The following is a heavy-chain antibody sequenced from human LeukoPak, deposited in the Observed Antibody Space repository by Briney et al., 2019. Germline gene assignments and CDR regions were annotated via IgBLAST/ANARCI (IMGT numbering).Heavy chain of an antibody. CDR1: GGTFSSYA. Sequence: ASVKVSCKASGGTFSSYAISWVRQAPGQGPEWMGGIIPIFGTANYAQKFQGRVTVTTDESTSTAYMELSSLRSEDTAVYYCLSEYHHGDYWGQGTLVTVSS. J-gene: IGHJ4*02. V-gene: IGHV1-69*05. D-gene: IGHD2-2*01. CDR2: IIPIFGTA. CDR3: LSEYHHGDY.